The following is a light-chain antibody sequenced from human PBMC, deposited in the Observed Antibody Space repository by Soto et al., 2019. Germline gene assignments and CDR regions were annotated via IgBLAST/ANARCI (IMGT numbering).Light chain of an antibody. CDR2: GAS. CDR3: HQYSKWWT. Sequence: EIVMTQSPATLSVSPGERATLSCSASQSLSTNLVWYQQRPCQAPRLLIYGASTSATGIPARFSGSGSGTEFNLTISILQSEDFAVYYCHQYSKWWTFGQETKVEIK. J-gene: IGKJ1*01. CDR1: QSLSTN. V-gene: IGKV3-15*01.